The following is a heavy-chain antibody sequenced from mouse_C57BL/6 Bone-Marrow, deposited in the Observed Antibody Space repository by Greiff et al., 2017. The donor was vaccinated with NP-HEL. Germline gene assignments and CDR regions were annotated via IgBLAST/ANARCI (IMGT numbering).Heavy chain of an antibody. Sequence: EVQGVESGGGLVQPGGSLKLSCAASGFTFSDYYMYWVRQTPEKRLEWVAYISNGGGSTYYPDTVKGRFTISRDNAKNTLYLQMSRLKSEDTAMYYCARRLGGAYWGQGTLVTVSA. CDR1: GFTFSDYY. CDR3: ARRLGGAY. CDR2: ISNGGGST. V-gene: IGHV5-12*01. J-gene: IGHJ3*01. D-gene: IGHD4-1*01.